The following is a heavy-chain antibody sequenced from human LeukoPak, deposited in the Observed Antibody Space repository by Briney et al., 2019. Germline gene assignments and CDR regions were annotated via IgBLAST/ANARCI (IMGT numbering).Heavy chain of an antibody. CDR2: INHSGST. Sequence: SEALSLTCAVYGGSFSGYYWSWIRQPPGKGLEWIGEINHSGSTNYNPSLKCRVTISVDTSKSQFSLKLSSVTAADSAVYYCARGLGEWLRFGRFDYWGQGNLVTVSS. CDR3: ARGLGEWLRFGRFDY. CDR1: GGSFSGYY. J-gene: IGHJ4*02. D-gene: IGHD5-12*01. V-gene: IGHV4-34*01.